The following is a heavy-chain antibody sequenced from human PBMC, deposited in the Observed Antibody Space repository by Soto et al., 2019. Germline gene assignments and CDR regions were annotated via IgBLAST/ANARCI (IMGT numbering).Heavy chain of an antibody. D-gene: IGHD5-12*01. CDR2: INQSGST. V-gene: IGHV4-34*01. Sequence: QVHLQQWGAGLLKPSETLSLTCAVYGGSFSSYYWSWVRQPPGKGLEWIGEINQSGSTNNNPSLKRRVTISVDTSKNQFSLKLSSVTAADTAVYYCARGGKRGYTGYGRNYYYYGMDVWGQGTTVTVSS. CDR3: ARGGKRGYTGYGRNYYYYGMDV. CDR1: GGSFSSYY. J-gene: IGHJ6*02.